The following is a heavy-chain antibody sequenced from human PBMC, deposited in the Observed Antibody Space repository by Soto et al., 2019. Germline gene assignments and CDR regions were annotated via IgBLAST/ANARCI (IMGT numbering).Heavy chain of an antibody. CDR3: AKDHQDNVYEPFDL. CDR1: GFSFSDYG. J-gene: IGHJ5*02. D-gene: IGHD2-15*01. V-gene: IGHV3-30*18. CDR2: SSFDGGND. Sequence: QGQLVESGGGVVQPGRSLRLSCVASGFSFSDYGMHWVRQGPGKGLEWVAVSSFDGGNDYHADSVKGRFTISRDNSKKILYLQMSSLRVEDTAVYYCAKDHQDNVYEPFDLLGQGTVVPVSS.